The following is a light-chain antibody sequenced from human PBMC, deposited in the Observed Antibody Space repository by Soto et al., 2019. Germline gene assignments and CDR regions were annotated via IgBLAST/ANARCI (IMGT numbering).Light chain of an antibody. Sequence: QSVLTQPASVSGTPGQRVTISCSGSSSNIGSNTVNWYQQLPGTAPKLLIYSNKQRPSGVPDRFSGSKSGTSASLAISGLQSEDEADYYCAAWDDSLNGVVFGGGTKLTVL. V-gene: IGLV1-44*01. CDR3: AAWDDSLNGVV. J-gene: IGLJ2*01. CDR1: SSNIGSNT. CDR2: SNK.